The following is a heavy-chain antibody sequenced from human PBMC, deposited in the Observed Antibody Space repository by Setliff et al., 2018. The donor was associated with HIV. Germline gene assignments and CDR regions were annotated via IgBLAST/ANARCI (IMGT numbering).Heavy chain of an antibody. V-gene: IGHV4-39*01. J-gene: IGHJ3*01. CDR3: VRHISPVDAFDV. CDR1: CASINTINHL. D-gene: IGHD3-3*02. Sequence: LSLTCAVSCASINTINHLWDWIRQPPGKGLEWIGSVYFTGDAYYNPSLKSRVTLSVDTSKNLFSLELRSVTAADTAVYYCVRHISPVDAFDVWGQGTMVTVSS. CDR2: VYFTGDA.